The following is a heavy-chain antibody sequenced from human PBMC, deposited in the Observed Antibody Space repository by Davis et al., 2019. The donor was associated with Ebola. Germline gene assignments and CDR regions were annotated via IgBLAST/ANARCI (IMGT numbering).Heavy chain of an antibody. V-gene: IGHV1-2*02. CDR2: INPNSGGT. CDR3: ARDFYSSSFPFDY. Sequence: ASVKVSCKASGYTFTGYYMHWVRQAPGQGLEWMGWINPNSGGTNYAQKFQGRVTMTRDTSISTAYMELSRLRSDDTAVYYCARDFYSSSFPFDYWGQGTLVTVSS. J-gene: IGHJ4*02. CDR1: GYTFTGYY. D-gene: IGHD6-6*01.